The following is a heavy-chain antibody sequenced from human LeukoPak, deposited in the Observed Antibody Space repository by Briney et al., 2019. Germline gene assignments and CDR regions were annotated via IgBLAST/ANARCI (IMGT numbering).Heavy chain of an antibody. Sequence: PSETLSLTCAVYGGSFSGYYWSWIRQPPGKGLEWIGEINHSGSTNYNPSLKSRVTISVDTSKNQFSLKLSSVTAADTAVYYCARRGLPATHGWFDPWGQGALVTVSS. V-gene: IGHV4-34*01. D-gene: IGHD2-2*01. CDR3: ARRGLPATHGWFDP. CDR2: INHSGST. J-gene: IGHJ5*02. CDR1: GGSFSGYY.